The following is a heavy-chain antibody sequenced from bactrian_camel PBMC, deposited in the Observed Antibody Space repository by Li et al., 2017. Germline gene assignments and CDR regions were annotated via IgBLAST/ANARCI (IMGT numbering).Heavy chain of an antibody. J-gene: IGHJ4*01. CDR1: WSTNSKYC. V-gene: IGHV3S40*01. CDR3: AADLLLMRPLEASEYKY. Sequence: VQLVESGGGSVQAGGSLNLSCAVVRSWSTNSKYCMAWFRQVPGKGRVGVASIYTGTDRTYYADSVKGRFAIWQDNAKATVYLEINYLRPEDTAMYYCAADLLLMRPLEASEYKYWGQGTQVTVS. CDR2: IYTGTDRT. D-gene: IGHD8*01.